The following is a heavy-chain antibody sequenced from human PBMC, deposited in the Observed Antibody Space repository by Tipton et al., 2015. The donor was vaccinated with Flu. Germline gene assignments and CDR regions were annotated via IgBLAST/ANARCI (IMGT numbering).Heavy chain of an antibody. D-gene: IGHD3-22*01. Sequence: TLSLTCTVSGGSVSSGSYYWSWIRQPPGKGLEWIGYIYYSGSTNYNPSLKSRVTISVDTSMNQFSLKLSSVTAADTAVYYCARDSGDSSGYYHYYFGMDVWGQGPPVTVSS. V-gene: IGHV4-61*01. CDR1: GGSVSSGSYY. J-gene: IGHJ6*02. CDR2: IYYSGST. CDR3: ARDSGDSSGYYHYYFGMDV.